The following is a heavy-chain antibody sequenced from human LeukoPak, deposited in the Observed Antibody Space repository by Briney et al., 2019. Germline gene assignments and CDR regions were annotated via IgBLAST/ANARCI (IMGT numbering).Heavy chain of an antibody. Sequence: PSETLSLTCTVSGYSISSGYYWGWIRQPPGKGLEWIGSIYHSGSTYYNPSLKSRVTISVDTSKNQFSLKLSSVTAADTAVYYCARVPSRFWYLSYMDVWGKGTTVTVSS. D-gene: IGHD2-15*01. CDR1: GYSISSGYY. V-gene: IGHV4-38-2*02. CDR3: ARVPSRFWYLSYMDV. J-gene: IGHJ6*03. CDR2: IYHSGST.